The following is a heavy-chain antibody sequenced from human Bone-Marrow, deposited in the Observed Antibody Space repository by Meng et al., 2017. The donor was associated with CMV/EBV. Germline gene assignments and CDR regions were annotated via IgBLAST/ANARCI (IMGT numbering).Heavy chain of an antibody. V-gene: IGHV1-69*05. D-gene: IGHD3-3*01. CDR1: GGTFSSYA. Sequence: SVKVSCKASGGTFSSYAISWVRQAPGQGLEWMGGFIPILNTPKYAQKFQGRVTITTDESTTTAYMEVRSLTSEDTAVYFCARIQDTVFGADPPYYDMDVWGQGTTVTGSS. J-gene: IGHJ6*01. CDR2: FIPILNTP. CDR3: ARIQDTVFGADPPYYDMDV.